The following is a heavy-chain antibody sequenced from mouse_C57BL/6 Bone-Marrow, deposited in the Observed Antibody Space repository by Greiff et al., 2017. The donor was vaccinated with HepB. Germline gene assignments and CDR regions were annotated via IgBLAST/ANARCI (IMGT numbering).Heavy chain of an antibody. CDR1: GYTFTSYW. V-gene: IGHV1-64*01. CDR2: IHPNSGST. D-gene: IGHD6-1*01. Sequence: VQLQQPGAELVKPGASVKLSCKASGYTFTSYWMHWVKQRPGQGLEWIGMIHPNSGSTNYNEKFKSKATLTVDKSSSSAYMQLRSLTSEDSAVYYCALGHEGWFAYWGQGTLVTVSA. J-gene: IGHJ3*01. CDR3: ALGHEGWFAY.